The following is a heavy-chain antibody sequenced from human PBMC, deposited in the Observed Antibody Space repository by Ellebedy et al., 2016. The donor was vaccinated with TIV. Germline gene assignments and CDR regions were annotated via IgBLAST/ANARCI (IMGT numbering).Heavy chain of an antibody. CDR3: ARDCSPRYSVVVPAASPYYSGMDV. V-gene: IGHV3-48*02. D-gene: IGHD2-2*01. CDR2: ISSSSSTI. CDR1: GFTFSSYS. Sequence: GGSLRLSCAASGFTFSSYSMNWVRQAPGKGLEWVSYISSSSSTIYYADSVKGRFTISRDNAKNSLYLQMNSLRDEATAVYYCARDCSPRYSVVVPAASPYYSGMDVWGQGTTVTVSS. J-gene: IGHJ6*02.